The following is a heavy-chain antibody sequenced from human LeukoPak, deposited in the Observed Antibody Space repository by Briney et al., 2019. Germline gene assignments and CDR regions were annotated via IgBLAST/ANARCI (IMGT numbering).Heavy chain of an antibody. V-gene: IGHV3-21*01. D-gene: IGHD6-6*01. Sequence: GGSLRLSCAASGFTFSSYSMNWVRQAPGKGLEWVSSISSSSSYIYYADSVKGRFTISRDNSKNTLYLQMNSLRAEDAAVYYCARDQQLVNYYYGMDVWGQGTTVTVSS. J-gene: IGHJ6*02. CDR3: ARDQQLVNYYYGMDV. CDR2: ISSSSSYI. CDR1: GFTFSSYS.